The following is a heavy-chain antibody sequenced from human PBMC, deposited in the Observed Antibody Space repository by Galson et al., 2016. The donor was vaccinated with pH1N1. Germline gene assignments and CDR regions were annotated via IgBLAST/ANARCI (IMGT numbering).Heavy chain of an antibody. D-gene: IGHD3-22*01. V-gene: IGHV1-18*01. CDR2: ISGYNGNT. CDR3: AKGTLPGYYDY. CDR1: GYMFSTYG. J-gene: IGHJ4*02. Sequence: VKVFCKASGYMFSTYGINWVRKAPGQGPEWMGRISGYNGNTIYAQKFQARISMTIDKSTSTVYMDLRSLRFDDTAVYYCAKGTLPGYYDYWGQGTLVTVSS.